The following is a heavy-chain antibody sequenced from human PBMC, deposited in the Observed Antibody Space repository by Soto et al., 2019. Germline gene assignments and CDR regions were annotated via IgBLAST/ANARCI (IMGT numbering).Heavy chain of an antibody. CDR3: ARRFYDIVGWDWDVDV. Sequence: EEHLVQSGAEVKKPGESLRISCAGSGYSFTSYWISWVRQVPGKGLEWMGRIDPSGSTADYSPSFQGHVTFSVNKSVSTAYWEWSSLEASDTAMYFCARRFYDIVGWDWDVDVWGRGTLVIVSS. J-gene: IGHJ2*01. V-gene: IGHV5-10-1*03. CDR1: GYSFTSYW. D-gene: IGHD3-9*01. CDR2: IDPSGSTA.